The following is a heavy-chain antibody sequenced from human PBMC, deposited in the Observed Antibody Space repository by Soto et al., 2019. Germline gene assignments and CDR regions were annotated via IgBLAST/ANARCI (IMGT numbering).Heavy chain of an antibody. CDR2: ISGSGFKK. V-gene: IGHV3-23*01. D-gene: IGHD1-26*01. Sequence: QTXRSRRLSSAASGXLFENFCMSWVRQSPGKGLEWISSISGSGFKKYYADSVKGRFTISRDNSKSTVYLELNNLSAEDTAVYHCAKNQGVELVPLATVDWFDPWGQGSVGTVSS. CDR1: GXLFENFC. CDR3: AKNQGVELVPLATVDWFDP. J-gene: IGHJ5*02.